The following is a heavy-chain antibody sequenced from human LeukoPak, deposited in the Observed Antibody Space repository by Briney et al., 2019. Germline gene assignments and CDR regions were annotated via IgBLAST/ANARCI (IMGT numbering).Heavy chain of an antibody. V-gene: IGHV3-48*02. CDR3: ARDSPACTSVSCLCDY. J-gene: IGHJ4*02. Sequence: GGSLRLSCAASGFTFSNYGMNWVRQPPGKGLEWLSYISTSSHAVYYADSVKGRFTISRDNAKNSLFLQMDSLRDEDTAVYYCARDSPACTSVSCLCDYWGQGSLVTVSS. CDR1: GFTFSNYG. D-gene: IGHD2-2*01. CDR2: ISTSSHAV.